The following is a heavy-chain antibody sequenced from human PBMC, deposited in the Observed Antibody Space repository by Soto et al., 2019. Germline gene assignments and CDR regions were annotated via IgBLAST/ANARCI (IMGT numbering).Heavy chain of an antibody. CDR2: IGPSSSYT. CDR3: ARVVRLMLYSDY. D-gene: IGHD2-8*01. J-gene: IGHJ4*02. CDR1: GFTFSDYY. V-gene: IGHV3-11*06. Sequence: GGSLRLSCAASGFTFSDYYMSWIRQAPGKGLEWVSYIGPSSSYTNYADSVKGRFTISRDNAKNSLYLQMNSLRAEDTAVYYCARVVRLMLYSDYWGQGTLVTVSS.